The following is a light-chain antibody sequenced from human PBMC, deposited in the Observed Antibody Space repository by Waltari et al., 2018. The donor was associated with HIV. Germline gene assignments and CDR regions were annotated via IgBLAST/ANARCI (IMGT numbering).Light chain of an antibody. J-gene: IGKJ4*01. Sequence: EIVLTQSPATVSLSPGERATLSCRASQPINTYLAWYQQKPGQAPRLLIYDASNRATGIPARFSGSGSGTDFTLAISSLEPEDFAVYYCQVRSDWPPALTFGGGTTIEIK. CDR3: QVRSDWPPALT. V-gene: IGKV3-11*01. CDR1: QPINTY. CDR2: DAS.